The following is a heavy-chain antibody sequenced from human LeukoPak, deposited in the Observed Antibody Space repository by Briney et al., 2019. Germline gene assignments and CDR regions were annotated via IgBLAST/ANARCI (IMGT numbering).Heavy chain of an antibody. Sequence: GGSLRLSCAASGFTFSSYWMNWVRQAPGKGLEWVAVISYDGSNKYYADSVKGRFTISRDNSKNTLYLQMNSLRAEDTAVYYCARVLGYSYGAYDYWGQGTLVTVSS. D-gene: IGHD5-18*01. J-gene: IGHJ4*02. CDR1: GFTFSSYW. V-gene: IGHV3-30-3*01. CDR2: ISYDGSNK. CDR3: ARVLGYSYGAYDY.